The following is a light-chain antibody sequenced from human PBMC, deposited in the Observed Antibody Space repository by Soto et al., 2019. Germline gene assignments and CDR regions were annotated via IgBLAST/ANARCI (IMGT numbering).Light chain of an antibody. Sequence: ENVLTQSPGTLSLSPGERATLSCRASQFVSNTYLAWYQQKPGQAPRLLISGASRRATGIPDRFSGSGSGTDFTLTISRLEPEDFAVYFCQQYGSSPRTFGQVTMVEIK. CDR2: GAS. V-gene: IGKV3-20*01. CDR1: QFVSNTY. J-gene: IGKJ1*01. CDR3: QQYGSSPRT.